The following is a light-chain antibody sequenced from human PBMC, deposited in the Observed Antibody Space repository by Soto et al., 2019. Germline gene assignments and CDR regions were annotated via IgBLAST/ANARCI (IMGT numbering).Light chain of an antibody. CDR3: HQYNNWPPYT. CDR2: GAS. Sequence: EIVMTQSPATLSVSPGERATLSCRASQSVSSNLAWYQQKPGLAPRLLIYGASTRATGIPARFSGSGSETEFTITINSLQSEDFAVYYCHQYNNWPPYTFGQGTKLEIK. J-gene: IGKJ2*01. V-gene: IGKV3-15*01. CDR1: QSVSSN.